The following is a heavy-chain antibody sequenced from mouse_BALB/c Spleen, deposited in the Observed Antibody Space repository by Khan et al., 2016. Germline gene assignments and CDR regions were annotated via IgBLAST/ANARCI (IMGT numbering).Heavy chain of an antibody. V-gene: IGHV9-1*02. Sequence: QIQLVQSGPELKKPGETVKISCKASGYTFTNYGMNWVKQAPGKGLNWMGWINTYTGEPTYADDFKGRFAFSLETSASTAYLQINNLKNEDMATYFCARKYGNYYAMDYWGQGTSVTVSS. J-gene: IGHJ4*01. CDR1: GYTFTNYG. D-gene: IGHD2-10*02. CDR2: INTYTGEP. CDR3: ARKYGNYYAMDY.